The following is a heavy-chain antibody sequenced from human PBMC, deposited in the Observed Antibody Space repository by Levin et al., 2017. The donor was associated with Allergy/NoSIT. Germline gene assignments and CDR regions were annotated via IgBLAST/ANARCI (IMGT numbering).Heavy chain of an antibody. D-gene: IGHD6-13*01. CDR2: ISGSDGNT. Sequence: GESLKISCAASGFTFSNYAMNWVRQAPGKGLEWVSGISGSDGNTYFADSVQGRFTISRDNSKNTLSLQMNSLRGEDTAVYYCAKDVHSRAGTTAAVVLDCWGRGTLVTVSS. CDR3: AKDVHSRAGTTAAVVLDC. CDR1: GFTFSNYA. J-gene: IGHJ4*02. V-gene: IGHV3-23*01.